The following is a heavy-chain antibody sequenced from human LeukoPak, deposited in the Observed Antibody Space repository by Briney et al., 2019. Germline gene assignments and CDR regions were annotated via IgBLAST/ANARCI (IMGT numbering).Heavy chain of an antibody. CDR2: ISGSGSGGST. CDR3: AKCPYYYYYMDV. Sequence: GGSLRLSCAASGFTFSSSAMSWVRQAPGKGLEWVSNISGSGSGGSTYYADSAKGRFTISRDNSKNTLYLQMNSLRAEDTAVYYCAKCPYYYYYMDVWGKGTTVTVSS. J-gene: IGHJ6*03. CDR1: GFTFSSSA. V-gene: IGHV3-23*01.